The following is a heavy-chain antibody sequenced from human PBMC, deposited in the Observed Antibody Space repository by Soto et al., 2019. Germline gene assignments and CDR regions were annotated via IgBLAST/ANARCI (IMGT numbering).Heavy chain of an antibody. CDR2: IYYSVST. CDR3: ARHSPPMYDILTGQRDGWFDP. Sequence: PSETLSLTCSVSGGSISSYYWSWIRQPPGKGLEWIGYIYYSVSTNYNPSLKSRVTISVDTSKNQFSLKLSSVTAADTAVYYCARHSPPMYDILTGQRDGWFDPWGQGTLVTVSS. J-gene: IGHJ5*02. D-gene: IGHD3-9*01. V-gene: IGHV4-59*08. CDR1: GGSISSYY.